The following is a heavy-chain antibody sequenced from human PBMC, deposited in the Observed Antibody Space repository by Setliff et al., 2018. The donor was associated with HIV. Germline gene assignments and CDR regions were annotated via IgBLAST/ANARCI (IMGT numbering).Heavy chain of an antibody. CDR1: GYSIRSHY. D-gene: IGHD3-16*01. CDR3: ARGTSLNVVPDAFDI. V-gene: IGHV4-59*04. Sequence: TSETLSLTCSVSGYSIRSHYWSWIRQSPGKGLEWIGHIYHAGNTYYNPSLKSRVTISVDTSKNQISLRLNSLTAADTALYYCARGTSLNVVPDAFDIWGQGTMVTVSS. CDR2: IYHAGNT. J-gene: IGHJ3*02.